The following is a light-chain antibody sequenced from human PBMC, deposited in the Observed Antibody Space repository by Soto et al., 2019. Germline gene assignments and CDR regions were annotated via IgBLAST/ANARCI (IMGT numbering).Light chain of an antibody. CDR3: QQDVNYPWT. Sequence: DIQMTQSPSTLSASVGDRVTITCRASQRISSWLAWYQLKPGKAPNLLIYKAATLESGVPSRFSGSGSGPEFTLTSSSLQHDDFATYFGQQDVNYPWTFGPGTKGEIK. J-gene: IGKJ1*01. V-gene: IGKV1-5*03. CDR2: KAA. CDR1: QRISSW.